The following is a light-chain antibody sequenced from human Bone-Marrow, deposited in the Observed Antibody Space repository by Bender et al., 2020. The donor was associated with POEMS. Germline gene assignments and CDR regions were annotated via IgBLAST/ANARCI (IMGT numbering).Light chain of an antibody. CDR2: DVS. Sequence: QSVLTQPASVSGSPGQSITISCTGTSSDVGGYDYVSWYQQYPGKAPKLMISDVSNRPSGISNRFSGAKSGNTASLTISGLQAEDEADYFCCSYAGSYFVCGTGTTVTVL. CDR3: CSYAGSYFV. V-gene: IGLV2-14*03. J-gene: IGLJ1*01. CDR1: SSDVGGYDY.